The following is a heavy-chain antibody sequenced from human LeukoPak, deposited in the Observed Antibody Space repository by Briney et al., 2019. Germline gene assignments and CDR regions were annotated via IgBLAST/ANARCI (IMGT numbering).Heavy chain of an antibody. CDR1: GGSISSYY. CDR2: IYYSGST. Sequence: PSETLSLTCTVSGGSISSYYWSWIRQPPGEGLEWIGYIYYSGSTNYNPSLKSRVTISVDTAKNQFSLKLSSVTAADTAVYYCARHINGGFDYWGQGTLVTVSS. V-gene: IGHV4-59*08. J-gene: IGHJ4*02. CDR3: ARHINGGFDY. D-gene: IGHD3-10*01.